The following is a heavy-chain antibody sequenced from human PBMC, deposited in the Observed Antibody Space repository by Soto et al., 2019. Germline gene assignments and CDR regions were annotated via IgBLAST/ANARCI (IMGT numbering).Heavy chain of an antibody. CDR1: GYTFTHYY. CDR2: INPDTVTT. D-gene: IGHD2-21*01. Sequence: QVQLVQSGAEVRKPGASVKLSCQASGYTFTHYYIHWVRQAPGQGLEWLGIINPDTVTTSYAQTFQGLVTLTTDTSSITVYLDLIGLAAADTAVYYCSSCPIYGGDSYFAYWGQGTLVTVSS. CDR3: SSCPIYGGDSYFAY. V-gene: IGHV1-46*01. J-gene: IGHJ4*02.